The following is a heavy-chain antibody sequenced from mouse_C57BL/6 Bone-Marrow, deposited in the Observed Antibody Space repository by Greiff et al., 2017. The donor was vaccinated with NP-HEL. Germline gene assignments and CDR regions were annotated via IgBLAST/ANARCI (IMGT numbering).Heavy chain of an antibody. V-gene: IGHV1-81*01. CDR1: GYTFTSYG. CDR2: IYPRSGNT. Sequence: QVQLQQSGAELARPGASVKLSCKASGYTFTSYGISWVKQRPGQGLEWIGEIYPRSGNTYYNEKFKGKATLTADKSSSTAYMELRSLTSEDSAVYFCARWYDGSKGYWGQGTTLTVSS. D-gene: IGHD1-1*01. CDR3: ARWYDGSKGY. J-gene: IGHJ2*01.